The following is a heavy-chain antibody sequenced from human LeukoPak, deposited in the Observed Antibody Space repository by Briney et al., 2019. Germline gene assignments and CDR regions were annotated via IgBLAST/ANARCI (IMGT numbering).Heavy chain of an antibody. D-gene: IGHD6-13*01. J-gene: IGHJ6*03. V-gene: IGHV4-39*07. CDR2: IYYSGST. CDR1: GGSISSSSYY. Sequence: SETLSLTCTVSGGSISSSSYYWGWIRQPPGKGLEWIGSIYYSGSTYYNPSLKSRVTISVDTSKNQFSLKLSSVTAADTAVYYCARDLRVPIAAAGTYYYYYYMDVWGKGTTVTVSS. CDR3: ARDLRVPIAAAGTYYYYYYMDV.